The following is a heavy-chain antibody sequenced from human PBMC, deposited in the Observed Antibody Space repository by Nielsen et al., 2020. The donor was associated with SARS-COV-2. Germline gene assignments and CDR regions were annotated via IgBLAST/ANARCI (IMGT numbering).Heavy chain of an antibody. CDR1: GYTFTDYY. Sequence: ASVKVSCKASGYTFTDYYMHWVRQAPGQGLEWMGIMNPKSGSTSYTQKFQGRVSMTRDTSTNTVYMELSSLRSEDTAVYYCARDSGTTVNQGYFDLWGRGTLVTVSS. CDR2: MNPKSGST. J-gene: IGHJ2*01. CDR3: ARDSGTTVNQGYFDL. D-gene: IGHD4-17*01. V-gene: IGHV1-46*01.